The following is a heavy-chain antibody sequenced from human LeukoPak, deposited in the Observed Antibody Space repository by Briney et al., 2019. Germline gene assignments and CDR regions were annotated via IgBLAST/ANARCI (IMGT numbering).Heavy chain of an antibody. CDR1: GGSISTYY. D-gene: IGHD6-19*01. V-gene: IGHV3-7*04. CDR2: INQDGREK. Sequence: ETLSLTCTLSGGSISTYYWSWIRQPPGKGLEWVANINQDGREKNYVDSVKGRFTIFRDNAKNSLYLQMNSLRVEDTAVFYCTRGSGWYPDYWGQGTLVTVSS. CDR3: TRGSGWYPDY. J-gene: IGHJ4*02.